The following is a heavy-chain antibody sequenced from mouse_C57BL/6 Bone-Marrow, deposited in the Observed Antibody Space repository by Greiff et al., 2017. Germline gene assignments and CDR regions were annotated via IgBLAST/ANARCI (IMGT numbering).Heavy chain of an antibody. Sequence: VQLQQSGPELVKPGASVKISCKASGYAFSSYWLNWVKQRPGKGLEWIGRIYPGDGETNYNGKFKGKATLTADKSSTTAYMHLSSLTSENSAVYVCARSEYYGFYSMDYWGQGASVTVSS. J-gene: IGHJ4*01. V-gene: IGHV1-82*01. CDR2: IYPGDGET. D-gene: IGHD1-1*01. CDR3: ARSEYYGFYSMDY. CDR1: GYAFSSYW.